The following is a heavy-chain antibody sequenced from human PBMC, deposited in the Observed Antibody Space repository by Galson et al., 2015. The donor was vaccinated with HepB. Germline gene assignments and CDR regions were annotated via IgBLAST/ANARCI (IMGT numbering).Heavy chain of an antibody. CDR1: GGTFSSYA. V-gene: IGHV1-69*04. CDR3: ARDGGSDIGLYDRFDY. J-gene: IGHJ4*02. CDR2: IIPILGIA. Sequence: SVKVSCKASGGTFSSYAISWVRQAPGQGLEWMGRIIPILGIANYAQKFQGRVTITADKSTSTAYMELSSLRSEDTAVYYCARDGGSDIGLYDRFDYWGQGTLVTVSS. D-gene: IGHD5-12*01.